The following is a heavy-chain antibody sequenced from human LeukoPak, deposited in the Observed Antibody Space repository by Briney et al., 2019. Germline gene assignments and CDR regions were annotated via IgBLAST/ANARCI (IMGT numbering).Heavy chain of an antibody. CDR3: ARPYYDSSGDAFDI. CDR1: GGSISSSSYY. V-gene: IGHV4-39*01. D-gene: IGHD3-22*01. Sequence: PSGTLSLTCTVSGGSISSSSYYWGWIRQPPGKGLEWIGSIYYSGSTYYNPSLKSRVTISVDTSKNQFSLKLSSVTAADTAVYYCARPYYDSSGDAFDIWGQGTMITVSS. J-gene: IGHJ3*02. CDR2: IYYSGST.